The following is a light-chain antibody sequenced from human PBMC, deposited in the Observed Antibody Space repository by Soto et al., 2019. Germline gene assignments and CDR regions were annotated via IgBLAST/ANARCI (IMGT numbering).Light chain of an antibody. CDR3: AASDGSLNVYV. CDR1: SSSIGSNS. CDR2: TNN. Sequence: QSVLTQPPSASGTPGQRVTISCSGSSSSIGSNSVNWYQQHPRTAPKVLIYTNNQRPSGVPDRFSGSKSGTSASLAISGLQSEDEADYYCAASDGSLNVYVFGTGTKLTVL. V-gene: IGLV1-44*01. J-gene: IGLJ1*01.